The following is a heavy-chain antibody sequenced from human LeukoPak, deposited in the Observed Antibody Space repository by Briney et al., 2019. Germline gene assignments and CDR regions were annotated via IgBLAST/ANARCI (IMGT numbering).Heavy chain of an antibody. Sequence: SETLSLTCTVSGGSISSSSYYWGWIRQPPGKGLEWIGSIYYSGSTYYNPSLKSRVTISVDTSKNQFSLKLSSVTAADTAVYYCARQVVVIWYVDYWGQGTLVTVSS. CDR3: ARQVVVIWYVDY. CDR1: GGSISSSSYY. CDR2: IYYSGST. J-gene: IGHJ4*02. V-gene: IGHV4-39*01. D-gene: IGHD3-22*01.